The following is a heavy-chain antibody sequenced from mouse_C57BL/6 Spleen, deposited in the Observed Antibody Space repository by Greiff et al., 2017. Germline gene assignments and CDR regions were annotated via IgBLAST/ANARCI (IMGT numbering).Heavy chain of an antibody. J-gene: IGHJ2*01. CDR2: IDPENGDT. D-gene: IGHD2-12*01. CDR3: TKAYYTQYYFDY. V-gene: IGHV14-4*01. CDR1: GFNIKDDY. Sequence: VQLQQSGAELVRPGASVKLSCTASGFNIKDDYMHWVKQRPEQGLEWIGWIDPENGDTEYASKFQGKATITADTSSNTAYLQLSSLTSEDTAVYYCTKAYYTQYYFDYWGQGTTLTVSS.